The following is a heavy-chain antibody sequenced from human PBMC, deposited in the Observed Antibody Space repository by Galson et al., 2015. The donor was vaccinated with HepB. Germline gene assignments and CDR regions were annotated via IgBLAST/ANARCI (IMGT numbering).Heavy chain of an antibody. Sequence: SLRLSCAASGFTFSSYEMNWVRQAPGKGLEWVSYISSSGSTIYYAGSVKGRFTISRDDAKNSPYLQMNSLRAEDTAVYYCARDMREGIVGATEPDYWGQGTLVTVSS. CDR3: ARDMREGIVGATEPDY. CDR1: GFTFSSYE. V-gene: IGHV3-48*03. D-gene: IGHD1-26*01. J-gene: IGHJ4*02. CDR2: ISSSGSTI.